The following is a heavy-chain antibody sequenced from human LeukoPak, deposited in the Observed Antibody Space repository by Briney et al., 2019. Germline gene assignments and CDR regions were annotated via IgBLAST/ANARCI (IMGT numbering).Heavy chain of an antibody. CDR3: AREGTGYYYYYGMDV. Sequence: GGSLRLSCAASGFTFSSYAMHWVRQAPGKGLEWVAVISYDGRNKYYADSVKGRFTISRDNSKNTLYLQMNSLRAEDTAVYYCAREGTGYYYYYGMDVWGQGTTVTVSS. CDR2: ISYDGRNK. CDR1: GFTFSSYA. D-gene: IGHD3/OR15-3a*01. V-gene: IGHV3-30*04. J-gene: IGHJ6*02.